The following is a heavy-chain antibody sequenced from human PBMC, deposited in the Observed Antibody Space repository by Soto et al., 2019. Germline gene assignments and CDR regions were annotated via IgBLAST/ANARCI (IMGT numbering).Heavy chain of an antibody. CDR3: ARASGSDAFDI. D-gene: IGHD1-26*01. Sequence: GGSLRLSCAASGFTFSSYGMHWVRQAPGKGLEWVAVIWYDGSNKYYADSVKGRFTISRDNSKNTLYLQMNSLRAEDTAVYYCARASGSDAFDIWGQGTMVTVSS. J-gene: IGHJ3*02. CDR1: GFTFSSYG. CDR2: IWYDGSNK. V-gene: IGHV3-33*01.